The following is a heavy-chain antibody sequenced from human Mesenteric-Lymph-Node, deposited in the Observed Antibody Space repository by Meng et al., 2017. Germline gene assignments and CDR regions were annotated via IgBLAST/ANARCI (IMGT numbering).Heavy chain of an antibody. D-gene: IGHD1-26*01. CDR1: GYTFTSYD. CDR3: ARGIAQGVDY. J-gene: IGHJ4*02. V-gene: IGHV1-8*02. CDR2: MNPNNKDT. Sequence: ASVKVSCKASGYTFTSYDINWVRQATGQGLEWMGWMNPNNKDTGYAQSFQGRVTMTRDASISTAYMELSSLASEDTAVYYCARGIAQGVDYWGQGTLVTVSS.